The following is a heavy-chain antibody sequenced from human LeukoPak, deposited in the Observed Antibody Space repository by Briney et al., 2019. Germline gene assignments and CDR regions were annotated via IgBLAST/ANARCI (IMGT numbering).Heavy chain of an antibody. V-gene: IGHV3-21*01. J-gene: IGHJ3*02. Sequence: GGSLGLSXAASGFTFSSYSMNWVRQAPGKGLEWVSSISSSSSYIYYADSVKGRFTISRDNAKNSLYLQMNSLRAEDTAVYYCARDFFPSPLTEYYYDSSGSTPGIWGRGTMVTVSS. CDR2: ISSSSSYI. D-gene: IGHD3-22*01. CDR1: GFTFSSYS. CDR3: ARDFFPSPLTEYYYDSSGSTPGI.